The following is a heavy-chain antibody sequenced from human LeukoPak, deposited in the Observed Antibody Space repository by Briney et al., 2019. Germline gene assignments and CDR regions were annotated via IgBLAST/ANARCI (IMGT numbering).Heavy chain of an antibody. V-gene: IGHV3-23*01. CDR3: AKDLYYDSSGYYYGGNDY. CDR1: GFTFSSYA. J-gene: IGHJ4*02. Sequence: PGGSLRLSCAASGFTFSSYAMSWVRQAPGKGLEWVSAISGSGGSTYYADSVKGRFTISRDNSKNTLYLQMNSLRAEDTAVYYCAKDLYYDSSGYYYGGNDYWGQGTLVTVSS. D-gene: IGHD3-22*01. CDR2: ISGSGGST.